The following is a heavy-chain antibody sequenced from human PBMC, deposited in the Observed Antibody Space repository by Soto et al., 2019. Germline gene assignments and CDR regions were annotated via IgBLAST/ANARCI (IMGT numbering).Heavy chain of an antibody. J-gene: IGHJ4*02. D-gene: IGHD2-15*01. CDR1: GYTFTSYY. CDR2: INPNGGST. CDR3: ARGDCSGGSCYSVSY. V-gene: IGHV1-2*04. Sequence: ASVKVSCTASGYTFTSYYMHWVRQAPGQGLEWMGMINPNGGSTSYAQKFQGWVTMTRDTSISTAYMELSRLRSDDTAVYYCARGDCSGGSCYSVSYWGQGTLVTVSS.